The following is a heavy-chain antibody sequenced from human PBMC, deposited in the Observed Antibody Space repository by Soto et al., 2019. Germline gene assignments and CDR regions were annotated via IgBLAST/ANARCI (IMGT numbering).Heavy chain of an antibody. V-gene: IGHV1-2*04. CDR2: INPNSGGT. Sequence: PGGPLRLSCTASGYTFTGYYMHWVRQAPGQGLERMGWINPNSGGTNYAQKFQGWVTMTRDTSISTAYMELSRLRSDDTAVYYCARGADFWSGYPGTYYYYYGMDVWGQGTTVTVSS. CDR1: GYTFTGYY. CDR3: ARGADFWSGYPGTYYYYYGMDV. J-gene: IGHJ6*02. D-gene: IGHD3-3*01.